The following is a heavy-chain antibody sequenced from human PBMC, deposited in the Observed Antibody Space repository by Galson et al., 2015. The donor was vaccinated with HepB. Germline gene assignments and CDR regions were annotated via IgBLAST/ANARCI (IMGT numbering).Heavy chain of an antibody. CDR3: ARVSDHQYYYDSSGYYFDY. D-gene: IGHD3-22*01. V-gene: IGHV1-46*01. J-gene: IGHJ4*02. Sequence: SVKVSCKASGYTFTSYYMHWVRQAPGQGLEWMGIINPSGGSTSYAQKFQGRVTMTRDTSTSTVYMELSSLRSEDTAVYYCARVSDHQYYYDSSGYYFDYWGQGTLVTVSS. CDR2: INPSGGST. CDR1: GYTFTSYY.